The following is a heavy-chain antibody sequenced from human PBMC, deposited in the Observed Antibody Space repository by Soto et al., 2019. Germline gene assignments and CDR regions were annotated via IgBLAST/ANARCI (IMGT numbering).Heavy chain of an antibody. D-gene: IGHD4-17*01. V-gene: IGHV4-34*01. CDR1: GGSFSGYY. J-gene: IGHJ6*02. CDR3: ASSRTDGGLRWYPYYYYYGMDV. CDR2: INHSGST. Sequence: PSETLSLTCAVYGGSFSGYYWSWIRQPPGKGLEWIGEINHSGSTNYNPSLKSRVTISVDTSKNQFSLKLSSVTAADTAVYYCASSRTDGGLRWYPYYYYYGMDVWGQGTTVTVSS.